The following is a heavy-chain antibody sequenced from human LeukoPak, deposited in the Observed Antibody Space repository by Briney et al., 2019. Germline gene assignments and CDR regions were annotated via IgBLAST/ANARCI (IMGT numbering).Heavy chain of an antibody. Sequence: GASVKVSCKASGYTFTSYYMHWVRQAPGQGLEWMGITNPSGGSTSYAQKFQGRVTMTRDTSTSTVYMELSSLRSEDTAVYYCARRYCSSTSCSYNWGFAYGMDVWGQGTTVTVSS. CDR3: ARRYCSSTSCSYNWGFAYGMDV. CDR1: GYTFTSYY. CDR2: TNPSGGST. V-gene: IGHV1-46*01. D-gene: IGHD2-2*01. J-gene: IGHJ6*02.